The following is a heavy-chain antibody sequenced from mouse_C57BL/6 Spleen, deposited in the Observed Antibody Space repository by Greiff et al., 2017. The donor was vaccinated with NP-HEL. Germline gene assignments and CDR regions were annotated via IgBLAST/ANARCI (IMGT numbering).Heavy chain of an antibody. D-gene: IGHD1-1*01. J-gene: IGHJ4*01. Sequence: QVQLQQSGAELVRPGASVKLSCKASGYTFTDYYINWVKQRPGQGLEWIARIYPGSGNTYYNEKFKGKATLTAEKSSSTAYMQLSSLTSEDSAVYFCARSGGITTVVAKKISYAMDYWGQGTSVTVSS. CDR1: GYTFTDYY. CDR2: IYPGSGNT. CDR3: ARSGGITTVVAKKISYAMDY. V-gene: IGHV1-76*01.